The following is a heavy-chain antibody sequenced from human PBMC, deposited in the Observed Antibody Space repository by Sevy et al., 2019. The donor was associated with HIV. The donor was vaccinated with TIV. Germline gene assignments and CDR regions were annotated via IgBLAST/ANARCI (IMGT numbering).Heavy chain of an antibody. J-gene: IGHJ4*02. V-gene: IGHV3-7*03. CDR2: INQDGSQK. D-gene: IGHD2-21*01. CDR1: EFTFSRYW. Sequence: GGSLRLSCATSEFTFSRYWMTWVRQAPGKGLEWVGYINQDGSQKSYVDSVKGRLTISRDNSKNSLFLQMNSLSAEDTAVYYCARAGPLGDLDHFDRWGQGTLVTVSS. CDR3: ARAGPLGDLDHFDR.